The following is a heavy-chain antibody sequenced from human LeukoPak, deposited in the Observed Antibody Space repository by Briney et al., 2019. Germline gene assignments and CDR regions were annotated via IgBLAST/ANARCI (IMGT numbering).Heavy chain of an antibody. CDR3: ARDGLQQFGRHFFDF. Sequence: GGSLRLSCAASGFTFSSYEMNWVRQAPGKGLEWVSYISSSGSTIYYADSVKGRFTISRDNAKNSLYLQMNSLRAEDTAVYYCARDGLQQFGRHFFDFWGQGTLVAVSS. V-gene: IGHV3-48*03. J-gene: IGHJ4*02. D-gene: IGHD5-24*01. CDR2: ISSSGSTI. CDR1: GFTFSSYE.